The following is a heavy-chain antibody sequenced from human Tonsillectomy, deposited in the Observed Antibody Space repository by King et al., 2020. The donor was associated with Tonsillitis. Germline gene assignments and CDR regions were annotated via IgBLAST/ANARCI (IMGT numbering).Heavy chain of an antibody. CDR1: GFTFSDYY. J-gene: IGHJ4*02. D-gene: IGHD6-13*01. CDR2: ISSSSSYS. CDR3: AREEAAAGTPGWDY. Sequence: VQLVESGGGLVKPGGSLRLSCAASGFTFSDYYMSWIRQSPGKGLEWGSYISSSSSYSNYADSVKGRFTIPRDNAKKSLYLQINSLRAEDTAVYYCAREEAAAGTPGWDYWGQGTLVTDSP. V-gene: IGHV3-11*05.